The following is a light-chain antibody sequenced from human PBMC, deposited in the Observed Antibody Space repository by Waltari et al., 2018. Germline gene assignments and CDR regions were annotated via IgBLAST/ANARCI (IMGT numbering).Light chain of an antibody. V-gene: IGLV2-23*01. CDR1: KNDIGTYNF. CDR2: EAT. J-gene: IGLJ2*01. CDR3: CSYAGGSRVI. Sequence: QSALTQPASLSGSPGQSITISCAGTKNDIGTYNFVSWFQQFPGQAPKLIVSEATTRPSGVSVRCCWSKSRNTASLTSSGLQAEDEADYYCCSYAGGSRVIFGGGTKLTVL.